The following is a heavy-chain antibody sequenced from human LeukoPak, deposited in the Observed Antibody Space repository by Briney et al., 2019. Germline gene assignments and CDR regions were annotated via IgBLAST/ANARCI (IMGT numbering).Heavy chain of an antibody. V-gene: IGHV3-21*01. CDR3: ARVNTMVRGVADFDY. D-gene: IGHD3-10*01. J-gene: IGHJ4*02. CDR1: GFTFSNAW. CDR2: ISSSSSDI. Sequence: GGSLRLSCAASGFTFSNAWMNWVRQAPGKGLEWVSSISSSSSDIYYADSVKGRFTISRDNAKNSLYLQMNSLRAEDTAVYYCARVNTMVRGVADFDYWGQGTLVTVSS.